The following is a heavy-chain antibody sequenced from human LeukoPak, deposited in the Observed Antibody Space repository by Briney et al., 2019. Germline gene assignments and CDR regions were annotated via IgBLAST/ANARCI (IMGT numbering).Heavy chain of an antibody. D-gene: IGHD1-26*01. CDR1: GGTFSSYA. J-gene: IGHJ4*02. V-gene: IGHV1-69*05. CDR3: ARHRGQWELPRYFFDY. CDR2: IIPIFGTA. Sequence: SVKVSCKASGGTFSSYAISWVRQAPGQGLEWMGGIIPIFGTANYAQKFQGRVTITTDESTSTAYMELSSLRSEDTAVYYCARHRGQWELPRYFFDYWGQGTLVSVSS.